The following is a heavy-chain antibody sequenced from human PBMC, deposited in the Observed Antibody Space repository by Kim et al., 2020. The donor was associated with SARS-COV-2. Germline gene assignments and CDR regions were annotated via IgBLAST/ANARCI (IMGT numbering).Heavy chain of an antibody. V-gene: IGHV3-7*01. CDR2: IKGDGSEK. CDR1: GFPFSRYW. J-gene: IGHJ4*02. Sequence: GGSLRLSCVASGFPFSRYWMTWVRQAPGKGLEWVASIKGDGSEKHYVDSGKGRFTISIDNAMDSFYLQMNGLRVEDTAVYYCMGTGTYSYWGQGTLVTVSS. D-gene: IGHD2-21*02. CDR3: MGTGTYSY.